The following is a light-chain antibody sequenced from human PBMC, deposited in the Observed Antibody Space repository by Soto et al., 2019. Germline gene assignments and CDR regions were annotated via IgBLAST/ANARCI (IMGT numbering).Light chain of an antibody. CDR1: QSISSSY. V-gene: IGKV3-20*01. CDR3: QQYGSSRFT. CDR2: GAS. Sequence: EIVLTQSPGTLSWSPGERATLSCRASQSISSSYLAWYQQKRGQAPRLLVYGASSRATGIPDRFSGSGSGTDFTLTISRLEPEDFAVYYCQQYGSSRFTFGPGTKVDIK. J-gene: IGKJ3*01.